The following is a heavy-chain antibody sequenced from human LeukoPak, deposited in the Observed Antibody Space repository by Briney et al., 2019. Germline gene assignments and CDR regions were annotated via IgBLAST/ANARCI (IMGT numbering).Heavy chain of an antibody. Sequence: ASVKVSCQALGYTFTDHYFHWLRQAPAQGIELMGWIHPGSGDTNIEQNFQGRVSLTRDMSISTAYMELSRLTSDDTAVYYCARDHNWGPDYWGQGTLVSVSS. CDR2: IHPGSGDT. CDR3: ARDHNWGPDY. V-gene: IGHV1-2*02. J-gene: IGHJ4*02. D-gene: IGHD7-27*01. CDR1: GYTFTDHY.